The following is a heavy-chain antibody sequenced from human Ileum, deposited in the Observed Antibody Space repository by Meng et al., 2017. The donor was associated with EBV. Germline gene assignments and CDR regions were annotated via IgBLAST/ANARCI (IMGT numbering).Heavy chain of an antibody. CDR1: GYAFTSYI. J-gene: IGHJ4*02. V-gene: IGHV1-3*01. CDR2: INVGVGYT. D-gene: IGHD2-21*01. CDR3: VRGPPVGVPGPGDY. Sequence: VLLVQSVDEVKNPGASVKVSCKASGYAFTSYILHWVRQAPGQRLEWMGWINVGVGYTKYSQKFQGRVTISSDTSATTGYMELSSLRSEDTAVYYCVRGPPVGVPGPGDYWGQGTLVTVSS.